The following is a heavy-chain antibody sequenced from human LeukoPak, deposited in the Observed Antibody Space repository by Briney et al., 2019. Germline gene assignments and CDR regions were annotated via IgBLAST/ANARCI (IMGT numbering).Heavy chain of an antibody. CDR3: AKGDIVVVPAALGTYYYGMDV. D-gene: IGHD2-2*01. Sequence: GGSLRLSCAASGFTFSSYAMSWVRQAPGKGLEWVSAISGSGDSTYYADSVKGRFTISRDNSKNTLYLQMNSLRAEDTAVYYCAKGDIVVVPAALGTYYYGMDVWGQGTTVTVSS. CDR1: GFTFSSYA. J-gene: IGHJ6*02. V-gene: IGHV3-23*01. CDR2: ISGSGDST.